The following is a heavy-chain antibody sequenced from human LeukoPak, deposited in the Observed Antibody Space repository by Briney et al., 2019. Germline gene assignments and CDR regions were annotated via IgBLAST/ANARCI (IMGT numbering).Heavy chain of an antibody. J-gene: IGHJ4*02. CDR3: ARVQVEMATIHAFDY. Sequence: GGSLRLSCAASGFTVSSNYMSWVRQAPGKGLEWASVIYSGGSTYYADSVKGRFTISRDNSKNTLYLQMNSLRAEDTAVYYCARVQVEMATIHAFDYWGQGTLVTVSS. V-gene: IGHV3-66*02. CDR2: IYSGGST. D-gene: IGHD5-24*01. CDR1: GFTVSSNY.